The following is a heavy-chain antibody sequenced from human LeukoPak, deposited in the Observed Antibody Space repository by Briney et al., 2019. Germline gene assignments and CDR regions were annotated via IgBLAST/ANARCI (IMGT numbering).Heavy chain of an antibody. V-gene: IGHV1-69*13. Sequence: ASVKVSCKASGGTFSSYAISWVRQAPGQGLEWMGGIIPIFGTANYAQKFQGRVTITADESTSTAYMELSSLRSEDTAVYYCASSSIAVVPAAEEGFDAFDIWGQGTMVTVSS. D-gene: IGHD2-2*01. CDR3: ASSSIAVVPAAEEGFDAFDI. J-gene: IGHJ3*02. CDR2: IIPIFGTA. CDR1: GGTFSSYA.